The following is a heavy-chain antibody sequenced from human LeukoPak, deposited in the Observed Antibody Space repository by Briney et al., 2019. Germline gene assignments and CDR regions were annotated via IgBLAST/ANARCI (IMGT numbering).Heavy chain of an antibody. CDR2: IYYSGST. D-gene: IGHD2-15*01. Sequence: SETLSLTCTVSGGSISGSSYYWGWIRQPPGKGLEWIGYIYYSGSTNYNPSLKSRVTISVDTSKNQFSLKLSSVTAADTAVYYCARVIHGYCSGGSCYFWYFDLWGRGTLVTVSS. V-gene: IGHV4-61*05. J-gene: IGHJ2*01. CDR3: ARVIHGYCSGGSCYFWYFDL. CDR1: GGSISGSSYY.